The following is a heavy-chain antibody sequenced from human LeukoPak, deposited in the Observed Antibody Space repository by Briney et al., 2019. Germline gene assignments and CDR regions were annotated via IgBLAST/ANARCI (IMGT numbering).Heavy chain of an antibody. CDR1: GDSISSRDYY. CDR2: IYYSGST. V-gene: IGHV4-61*08. D-gene: IGHD3-9*01. J-gene: IGHJ3*02. Sequence: SETLSLTCSVSGDSISSRDYYWSWIRQPPGKGLEWIGYIYYSGSTNYNLSLKSRVTISVDTSKNQFSLKLNSVTAADTAVYYCARDRGQRYFDWSATSAFDIWGQGTMVTVSS. CDR3: ARDRGQRYFDWSATSAFDI.